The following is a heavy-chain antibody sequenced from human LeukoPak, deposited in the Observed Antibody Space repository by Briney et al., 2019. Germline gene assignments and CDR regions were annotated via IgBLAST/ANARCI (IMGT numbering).Heavy chain of an antibody. V-gene: IGHV3-72*01. CDR1: GFTFSDHY. Sequence: GGSLRLSCAASGFTFSDHYMDWVRQAPGTGLEWVGRTRNKANSYTTEYAASVKGRFTISRDDSKNSLYLQMNSLKTEDTAVYYCARAFGLEPVWGQGTLVTVSS. CDR2: TRNKANSYTT. D-gene: IGHD3/OR15-3a*01. CDR3: ARAFGLEPV. J-gene: IGHJ4*02.